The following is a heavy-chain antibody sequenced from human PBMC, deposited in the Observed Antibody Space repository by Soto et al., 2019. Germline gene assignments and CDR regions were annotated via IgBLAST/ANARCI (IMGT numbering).Heavy chain of an antibody. D-gene: IGHD3-3*02. J-gene: IGHJ3*01. CDR3: AKDSISYNGIYDAFDV. CDR1: GFTFSNYA. CDR2: IGGGDDI. V-gene: IGHV3-23*01. Sequence: PGGSLRLSCEAPGFTFSNYAMAWVRQTPGEGPEWVSTIGGGDDIFYAESVKGRFIISRDDSRSTMYLQMDNLRVEDTAIYFCAKDSISYNGIYDAFDVWGQGTVVTVSS.